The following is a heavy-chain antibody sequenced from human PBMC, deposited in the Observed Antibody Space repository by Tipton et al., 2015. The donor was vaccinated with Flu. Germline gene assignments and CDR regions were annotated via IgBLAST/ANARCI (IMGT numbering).Heavy chain of an antibody. Sequence: SLRLSCATSGFTFSSAAMHWVRQAPGRGLEWVSVISGSGGSTFYAGSVKGRFTISRDNSKNTLYLQMNSLRAEDTAVYYCAKGRSSWLRSGFDYWGQGTLVTVSS. V-gene: IGHV3-23*01. D-gene: IGHD6-13*01. CDR1: GFTFSSAA. J-gene: IGHJ4*02. CDR3: AKGRSSWLRSGFDY. CDR2: ISGSGGST.